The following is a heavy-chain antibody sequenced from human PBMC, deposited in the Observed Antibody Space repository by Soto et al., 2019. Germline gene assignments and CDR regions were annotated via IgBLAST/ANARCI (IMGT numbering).Heavy chain of an antibody. V-gene: IGHV3-53*01. Sequence: GGSLRLSCAVSGFTVSYNYMNWVRQAPGKGLEWVSVIYRGGDTFYADSVKGRFIISRDNSKNTLYLQMNSLRAEDTAVYYCARGMYGSGSYYIGDAFDMWGQGTMVTVSS. J-gene: IGHJ3*02. CDR1: GFTVSYNY. CDR3: ARGMYGSGSYYIGDAFDM. CDR2: IYRGGDT. D-gene: IGHD3-10*01.